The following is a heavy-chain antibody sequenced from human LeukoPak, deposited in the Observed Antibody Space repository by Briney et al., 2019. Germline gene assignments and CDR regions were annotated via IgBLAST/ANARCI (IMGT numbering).Heavy chain of an antibody. J-gene: IGHJ3*02. CDR1: GFTFSSYE. CDR3: ARSGRGGAFGI. V-gene: IGHV3-48*03. CDR2: ISSSGSTI. Sequence: GGSLRLSCAASGFTFSSYEMNWVRQAPGKGLEWVSYISSSGSTIYYADSVKGRFTISRDNAKNSLYLQMNSLRAEDTAVYYCARSGRGGAFGIWGHGTMVTVSS. D-gene: IGHD1-26*01.